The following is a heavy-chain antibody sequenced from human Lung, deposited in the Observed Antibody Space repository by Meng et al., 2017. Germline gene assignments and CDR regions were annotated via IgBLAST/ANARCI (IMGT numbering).Heavy chain of an antibody. CDR1: GFTFSTHW. CDR2: ITGDGSST. CDR3: ARGGVTTDD. V-gene: IGHV3-74*01. J-gene: IGHJ4*02. D-gene: IGHD4-17*01. Sequence: VQLVVSGEGLVQSGGSMRLSCSASGFTFSTHWMHWVRQAPGKGLEWVSRITGDGSSTIYADSVQGRFTMSRDNAKNTLSLQMNSLRAEDTAVYYCARGGVTTDDWGQGTLVTVSS.